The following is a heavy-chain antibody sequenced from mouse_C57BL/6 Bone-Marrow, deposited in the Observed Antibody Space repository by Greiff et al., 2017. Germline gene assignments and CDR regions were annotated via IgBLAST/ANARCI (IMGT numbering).Heavy chain of an antibody. CDR3: ASWLLPFNAMDY. D-gene: IGHD2-3*01. CDR2: IHPNSGST. V-gene: IGHV1-64*01. J-gene: IGHJ4*01. CDR1: GYTFTSYW. Sequence: QVQLQQPGAELVKPGASVKLSCKASGYTFTSYWMHWVKQRPGQGLEWIGMIHPNSGSTNYNEKFKSKATLTVDKSSSTAYMQLSSLTSEDSAVYYCASWLLPFNAMDYWGQGTSVTVSS.